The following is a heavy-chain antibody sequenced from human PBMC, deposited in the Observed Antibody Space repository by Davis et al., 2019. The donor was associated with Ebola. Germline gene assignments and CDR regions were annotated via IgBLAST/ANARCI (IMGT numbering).Heavy chain of an antibody. CDR1: GFTFSGSA. CDR2: ISSSSSYI. D-gene: IGHD6-19*01. J-gene: IGHJ4*02. Sequence: GESLKISCAASGFTFSGSAMHWVRQAPGKGLEWVSSISSSSSYIYYADSVKGRFTISRDNAKNSLYLQMNSLRAEDTAVYYCARVNGIAVAGWTYWGQGTLVTVSS. CDR3: ARVNGIAVAGWTY. V-gene: IGHV3-21*01.